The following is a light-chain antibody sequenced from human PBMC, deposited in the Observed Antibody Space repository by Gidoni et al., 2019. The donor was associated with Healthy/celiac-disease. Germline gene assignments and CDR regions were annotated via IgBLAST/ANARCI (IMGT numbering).Light chain of an antibody. V-gene: IGKV3D-20*01. CDR3: QQYGSSPT. CDR1: QRVSSSY. Sequence: EIVLTQSPATLSLSPVERATLSCGASQRVSSSYLAWYQQKPGLAPRLLIYDASSRATGIPDRFSGSGSGTDFTLTISRLEPEDFAVYYCQQYGSSPTFGQGTRLEIK. J-gene: IGKJ5*01. CDR2: DAS.